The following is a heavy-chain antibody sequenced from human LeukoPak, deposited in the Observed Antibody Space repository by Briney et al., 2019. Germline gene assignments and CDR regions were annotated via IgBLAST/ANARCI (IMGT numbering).Heavy chain of an antibody. V-gene: IGHV3-66*01. CDR3: ARDRGAYYYDTGY. CDR1: GFTVSSNY. J-gene: IGHJ4*02. Sequence: PGGSLRLSCVTSGFTVSSNYMNWVRQAPGKGLEWVSVIYRGGETYYADSVKGRFTISRDNSKNTLYLQMNSLRAEDTAVYYCARDRGAYYYDTGYWGQGTLVTVSS. D-gene: IGHD3-22*01. CDR2: IYRGGET.